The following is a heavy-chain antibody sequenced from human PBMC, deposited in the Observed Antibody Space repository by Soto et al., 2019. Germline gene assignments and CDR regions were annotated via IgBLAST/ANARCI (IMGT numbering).Heavy chain of an antibody. D-gene: IGHD2-2*01. CDR2: INHSGST. CDR1: GGSFSGYY. J-gene: IGHJ4*02. Sequence: SETLSLTCAVYGGSFSGYYWSWIRQPPGKGLEWIGEINHSGSTNYNPSLKSRVTISVDTSKNQFSLKLSSVTAADTAVYYCARGRTLSVWGQGTLVTVSS. CDR3: ARGRTLSV. V-gene: IGHV4-34*01.